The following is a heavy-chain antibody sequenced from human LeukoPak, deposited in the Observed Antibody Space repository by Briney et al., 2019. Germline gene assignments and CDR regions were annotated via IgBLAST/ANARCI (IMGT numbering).Heavy chain of an antibody. CDR2: IRSKANSYAT. J-gene: IGHJ4*02. CDR1: GFTFSGSA. CDR3: TRHGYDSSDYYATLDY. Sequence: GSLKLSCAASGFTFSGSAMHWVRQASGKGLEWVGRIRSKANSYATAYAASVKGRFTISRDDSKNTAYMQMNSLKTEDTAVYYCTRHGYDSSDYYATLDYWGQGTPVIVPS. D-gene: IGHD3-22*01. V-gene: IGHV3-73*01.